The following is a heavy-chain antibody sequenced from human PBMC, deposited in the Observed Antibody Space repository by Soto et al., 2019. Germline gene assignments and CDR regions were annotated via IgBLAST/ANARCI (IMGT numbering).Heavy chain of an antibody. CDR1: GFTFSSYA. CDR3: ARAVDTRVNGIDV. V-gene: IGHV3-30-3*01. CDR2: ISYDVSNK. J-gene: IGHJ6*02. Sequence: GGSMRLSCAASGFTFSSYAMNWVPHAPGNGLEWFAVISYDVSNKYYADSVKGRFTISRDNSKTTLYLQMNSLRPEDTSVYYCARAVDTRVNGIDVGGPGTTVTVS. D-gene: IGHD5-18*01.